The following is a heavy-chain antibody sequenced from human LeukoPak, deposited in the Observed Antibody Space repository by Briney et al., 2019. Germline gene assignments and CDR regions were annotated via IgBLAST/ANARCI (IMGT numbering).Heavy chain of an antibody. Sequence: ASVKVSCKASGYTFTSYGISWVRQAPGQGLEWMGWISAYNGNTNYAQKLQGRVTMTTDTSTSAAYMELRSLRSDDTAVYYCARRHDYGDYVDYWGQGTLVTVSS. CDR1: GYTFTSYG. D-gene: IGHD4-17*01. CDR2: ISAYNGNT. J-gene: IGHJ4*02. V-gene: IGHV1-18*01. CDR3: ARRHDYGDYVDY.